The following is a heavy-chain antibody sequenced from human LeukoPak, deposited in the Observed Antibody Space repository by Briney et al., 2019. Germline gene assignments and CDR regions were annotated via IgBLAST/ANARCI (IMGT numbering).Heavy chain of an antibody. Sequence: SETLSLTCTVSGGSISSYYWSWIRQPPGKGLEWIGYIYYSGSTNYNPSLKSRVTISVDTSKNQFSLKLSSVTAADTAVYYCASALRYFDWLSSYFDYWGQGTLVTVSS. CDR2: IYYSGST. V-gene: IGHV4-59*01. J-gene: IGHJ4*02. D-gene: IGHD3-9*01. CDR1: GGSISSYY. CDR3: ASALRYFDWLSSYFDY.